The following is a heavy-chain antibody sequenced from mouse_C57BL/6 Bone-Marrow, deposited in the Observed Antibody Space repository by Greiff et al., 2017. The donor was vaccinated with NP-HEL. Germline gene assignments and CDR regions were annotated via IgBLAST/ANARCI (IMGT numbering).Heavy chain of an antibody. V-gene: IGHV7-3*01. J-gene: IGHJ1*03. CDR2: IRNKANGYTT. CDR1: GFTFTDYY. CDR3: ARYRTGYFDV. Sequence: EVMLVESGGGLVQPGGSLSLSCAASGFTFTDYYMSWVRQPPGKALEWLGFIRNKANGYTTEYSASVKGRFTISRDNSQSILYLQMNALRAEDSATYYCARYRTGYFDVWGTGTTVTVSS.